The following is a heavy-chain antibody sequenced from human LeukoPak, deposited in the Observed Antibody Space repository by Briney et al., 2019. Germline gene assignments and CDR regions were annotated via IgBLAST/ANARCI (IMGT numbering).Heavy chain of an antibody. V-gene: IGHV3-21*05. D-gene: IGHD1-14*01. J-gene: IGHJ4*02. CDR1: GFTFSSYS. CDR2: ISSSSSYI. CDR3: AREQLTAFDY. Sequence: PGGSLRLSCAASGFTFSSYSMDWVRQAPGKGLEWVSYISSSSSYIYNADSVNGRFTISRDNAKNSLYLQMNSLRAEDTAVYYCAREQLTAFDYWGQGILVTVSS.